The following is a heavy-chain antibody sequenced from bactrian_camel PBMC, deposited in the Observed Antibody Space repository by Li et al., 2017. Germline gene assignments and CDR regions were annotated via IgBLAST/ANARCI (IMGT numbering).Heavy chain of an antibody. Sequence: HVQLVESGGGSVQAGGSLRLSCAASGFIFSSYGMIWIRQAPWKGLEWVSGFYTDGSNTYYADSVKGRFTISRDNAKNTWYLQMNSLKPEDTAVYYCAAEGPSWDSDSCVDSEIGYWGQGTQVTVS. CDR2: FYTDGSNT. V-gene: IGHV3S6*01. J-gene: IGHJ6*01. CDR1: GFIFSSYG. CDR3: AAEGPSWDSDSCVDSEIGY.